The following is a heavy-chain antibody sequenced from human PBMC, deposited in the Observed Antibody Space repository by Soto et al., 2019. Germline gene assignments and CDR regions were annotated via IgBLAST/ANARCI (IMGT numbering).Heavy chain of an antibody. D-gene: IGHD2-15*01. Sequence: ASVKVSCKAPGYTFISYAISWIRQAPGQGLEWMGWISAYNDNTNYAQQFQDRLTMTTDTSTSTAYMELRSLRSDDTAVYYCARPEGSHYYGMDVWGQGTTVTVSS. CDR2: ISAYNDNT. J-gene: IGHJ6*02. CDR3: ARPEGSHYYGMDV. V-gene: IGHV1-18*04. CDR1: GYTFISYA.